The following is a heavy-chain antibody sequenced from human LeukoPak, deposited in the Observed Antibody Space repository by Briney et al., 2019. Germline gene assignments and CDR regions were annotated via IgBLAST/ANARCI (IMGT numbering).Heavy chain of an antibody. D-gene: IGHD2-2*01. Sequence: PSETLSLTCAVYGGSFSGYYWSWIRQPPGKGLEWIGEINHSGSTNYNPSLKSRVTISVDTSKNQFSLKLSSVTAADTAVYDCARDSVVVPAAISGHFDYWGQGTLVTVSS. CDR3: ARDSVVVPAAISGHFDY. J-gene: IGHJ4*02. CDR2: INHSGST. V-gene: IGHV4-34*01. CDR1: GGSFSGYY.